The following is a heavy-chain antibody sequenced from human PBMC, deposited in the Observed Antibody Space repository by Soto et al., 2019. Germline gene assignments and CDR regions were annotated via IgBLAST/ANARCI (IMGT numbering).Heavy chain of an antibody. V-gene: IGHV3-11*01. D-gene: IGHD1-1*01. J-gene: IGHJ4*02. CDR2: INSGGSTI. CDR1: AFSISDYY. CDR3: ARDPRRDGYNWNHYYFDY. Sequence: PGGSPRLSCAASAFSISDYYMSWIRQAPGKGLEWVSYINSGGSTIYYADSVKGRFTISRDNAKNSLYLQMNSLRADDTAVYYSARDPRRDGYNWNHYYFDYWGQGTLVTVSS.